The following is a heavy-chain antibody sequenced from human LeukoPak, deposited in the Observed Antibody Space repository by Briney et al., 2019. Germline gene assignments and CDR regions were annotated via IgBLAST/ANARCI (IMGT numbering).Heavy chain of an antibody. J-gene: IGHJ4*02. D-gene: IGHD3-22*01. CDR3: TSTPSIYYDSSGYYYRY. V-gene: IGHV3-49*04. Sequence: PGGSLRLSCTASGFTFGDYAMSWVRQAPGKGLEWVSFIRGGAYGGTTEYAASVKGRFTISRDDSKSIAYLQMNSLKTEDTAVYYCTSTPSIYYDSSGYYYRYWGQGTLVTVCS. CDR1: GFTFGDYA. CDR2: IRGGAYGGTT.